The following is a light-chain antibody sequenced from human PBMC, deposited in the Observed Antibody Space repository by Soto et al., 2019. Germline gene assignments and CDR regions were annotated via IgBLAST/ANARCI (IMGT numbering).Light chain of an antibody. CDR2: DNN. CDR3: GTWDSSLSAGYV. V-gene: IGLV1-51*01. CDR1: SSNSGKNY. Sequence: QSVLRHPPAASRAPGRRVTISCTGSSSNSGKNYVSWYQQLPGTAPKLLLYDNNKRPSGIPDRFSGSKSGTSATLGITGLQAGDEAHYYRGTWDSSLSAGYVFGTGTKVTVL. J-gene: IGLJ1*01.